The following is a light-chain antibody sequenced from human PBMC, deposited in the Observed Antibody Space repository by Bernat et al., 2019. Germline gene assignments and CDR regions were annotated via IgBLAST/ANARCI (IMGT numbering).Light chain of an antibody. Sequence: DIQLTQSPSFLSASVGDRVTITCRASQGISSYLAWYQQKPGKAPKLLIYAASTLQSGVPSRFSGSGSGTEFTHTISSLQPEDFATYYCKQINSYHRPFGQGTRLEIK. CDR1: QGISSY. V-gene: IGKV1-9*01. CDR3: KQINSYHRP. J-gene: IGKJ5*01. CDR2: AAS.